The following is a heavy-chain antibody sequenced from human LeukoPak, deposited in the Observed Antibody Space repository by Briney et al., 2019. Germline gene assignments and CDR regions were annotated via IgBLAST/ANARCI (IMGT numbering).Heavy chain of an antibody. CDR3: AKGTSGYSSTWLDS. CDR2: VSLNSANI. D-gene: IGHD6-13*01. CDR1: GFTFDDYA. J-gene: IGHJ4*02. V-gene: IGHV3-9*03. Sequence: QPGGSLRLSCAASGFTFDDYAMRWVRQAPGKGLEWVSGVSLNSANIAYADSVKGRFTISRDNAKNSLYLQMNSLRAEDMAFYYCAKGTSGYSSTWLDSWGQGALVTVSS.